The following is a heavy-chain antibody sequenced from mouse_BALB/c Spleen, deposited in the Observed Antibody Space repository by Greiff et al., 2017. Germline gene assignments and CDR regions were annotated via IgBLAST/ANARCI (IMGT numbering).Heavy chain of an antibody. J-gene: IGHJ3*01. D-gene: IGHD2-4*01. V-gene: IGHV1S81*02. CDR1: GYTFTSYY. CDR2: INPSNGGT. CDR3: TRDYYDYGAWFAY. Sequence: VKLLESGAELVKPGASVKLSCKASGYTFTSYYMYWVKQRPGQGLEWIGEINPSNGGTNFNEKFKSKATLTVDKSSSTAYMQLSSLTSEDSAVYYCTRDYYDYGAWFAYWGQGTLVTVSA.